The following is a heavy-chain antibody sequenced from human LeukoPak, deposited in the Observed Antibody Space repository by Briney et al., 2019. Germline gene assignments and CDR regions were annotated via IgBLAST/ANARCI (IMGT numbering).Heavy chain of an antibody. D-gene: IGHD3-22*01. Sequence: GGSLRLSCAASGFTFSSYWMSWVRQAPGKGLEWVANIKQDGSEKYYVDSVKGRFTISRDNAKNSLYLQMNSLRAEDTAVYYCARLASSGYYLHYYYYYMDVWGKGTTVTVSS. V-gene: IGHV3-7*01. CDR1: GFTFSSYW. CDR3: ARLASSGYYLHYYYYYMDV. J-gene: IGHJ6*03. CDR2: IKQDGSEK.